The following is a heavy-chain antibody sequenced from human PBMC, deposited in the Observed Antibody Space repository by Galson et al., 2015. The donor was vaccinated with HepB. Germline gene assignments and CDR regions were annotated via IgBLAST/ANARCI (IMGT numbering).Heavy chain of an antibody. D-gene: IGHD2-2*01. CDR3: ATWGRLLWPAFYYMDV. Sequence: SVKVSCKVSGYTLTELSMHWVRQAPGKGLEWMGGFDPEDGETIYAQKFQGRVTMTEDTSTDTAYMELSSLRSEDTAVYYCATWGRLLWPAFYYMDVWGKGTTVTVSS. CDR2: FDPEDGET. J-gene: IGHJ6*03. CDR1: GYTLTELS. V-gene: IGHV1-24*01.